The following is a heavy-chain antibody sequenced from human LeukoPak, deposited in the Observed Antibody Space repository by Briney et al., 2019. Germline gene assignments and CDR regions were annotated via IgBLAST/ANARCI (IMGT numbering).Heavy chain of an antibody. D-gene: IGHD3-10*01. J-gene: IGHJ4*02. CDR1: GFTFSSYA. CDR2: ISYDGSNK. V-gene: IGHV3-30-3*01. CDR3: ARGATYYSGSASYYHTF. Sequence: PGRSLRLSCAASGFTFSSYAMHWARQVPGKGLEWVAFISYDGSNKYYADSVRGRFTISRDNSKNTVSLEMNSLRAEDTAVYYCARGATYYSGSASYYHTFWGQGTLVTVSS.